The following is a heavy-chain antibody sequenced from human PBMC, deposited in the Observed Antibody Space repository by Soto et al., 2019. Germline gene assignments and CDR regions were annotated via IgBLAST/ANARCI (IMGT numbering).Heavy chain of an antibody. Sequence: GGSLRLSCAASGFTFSSYAMTWVRQAPGKGLEWVSVISGSGGSTYFADSVKGRFTISRDNAKNSLYLQMNSLRAEDTAVYYCARDYSSYGPFDYWGQGTLVTVSS. J-gene: IGHJ4*02. CDR2: ISGSGGST. CDR1: GFTFSSYA. V-gene: IGHV3-23*01. D-gene: IGHD5-18*01. CDR3: ARDYSSYGPFDY.